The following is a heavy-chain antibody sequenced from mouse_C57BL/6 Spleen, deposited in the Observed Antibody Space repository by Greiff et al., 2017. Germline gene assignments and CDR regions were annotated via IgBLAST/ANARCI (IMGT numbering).Heavy chain of an antibody. CDR2: INPNNGGT. V-gene: IGHV1-26*01. Sequence: VHLQQSGPELVKPGASVKISCKASGYTFTDYYMNWVKQSPGQSLEWIGDINPNNGGTSYNQKFKGKATLTVDKSSSTAYMELRSLTSEDSAVYYCARKGSNPDYWGQGTTRTVSS. CDR3: ARKGSNPDY. D-gene: IGHD2-5*01. J-gene: IGHJ2*01. CDR1: GYTFTDYY.